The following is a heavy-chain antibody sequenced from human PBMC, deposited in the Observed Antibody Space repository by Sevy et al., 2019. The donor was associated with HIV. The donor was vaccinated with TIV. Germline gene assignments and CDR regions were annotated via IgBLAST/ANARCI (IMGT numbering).Heavy chain of an antibody. J-gene: IGHJ3*02. V-gene: IGHV3-23*01. D-gene: IGHD2-15*01. CDR1: GFTFSSYA. Sequence: GGSLRLSCAASGFTFSSYAMSWVRQAPGKGLEWVSAISGSGGSTYYADSVKGRFTISRDNSKNTLYLQMNSLRAEDTAVYYCAKFNPLYGGKPTDKLRDGIILNDSFDIWGQGTMVTVSS. CDR2: ISGSGGST. CDR3: AKFNPLYGGKPTDKLRDGIILNDSFDI.